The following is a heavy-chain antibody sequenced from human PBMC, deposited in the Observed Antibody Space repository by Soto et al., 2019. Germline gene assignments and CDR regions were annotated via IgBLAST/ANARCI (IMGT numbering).Heavy chain of an antibody. CDR2: INAGNGNT. CDR3: ATDLRYSSHHPYD. V-gene: IGHV1-3*01. CDR1: GYTFTSYA. D-gene: IGHD6-13*01. Sequence: GASVKVSCKASGYTFTSYAMHWVRQAPGQRLEWMGWINAGNGNTKNSQKFQGRVTITRDTSASTAYMELSSLRSEDTSVYYCATDLRYSSHHPYDWGQGTLVTVSS. J-gene: IGHJ4*01.